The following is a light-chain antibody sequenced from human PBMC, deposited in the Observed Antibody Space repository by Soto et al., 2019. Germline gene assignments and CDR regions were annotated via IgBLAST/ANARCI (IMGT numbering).Light chain of an antibody. CDR3: SSYTSSSPLV. J-gene: IGLJ3*02. CDR1: SSDVGGYNY. Sequence: QSALTQPASVSGSPGQSITISCTGTSSDVGGYNYVSWYQQHPGKAPKLMIYDVSNRPSGVSNRFSGSKSGNMASLTISGLQAEDEADYYCSSYTSSSPLVFGGGTQLTVL. CDR2: DVS. V-gene: IGLV2-14*01.